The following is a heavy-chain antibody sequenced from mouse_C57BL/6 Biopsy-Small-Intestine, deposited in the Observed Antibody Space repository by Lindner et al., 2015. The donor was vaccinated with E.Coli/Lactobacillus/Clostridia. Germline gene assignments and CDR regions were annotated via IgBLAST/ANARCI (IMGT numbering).Heavy chain of an antibody. Sequence: VQLQESGAELVRPGASVRLSCEASGYTFTDYYINWVKQRPGQGLEWIARIYPGAGYAYYSENFKGEATLTADKSSSTAYMELRSLTSEDSAVYFCVRYYYGNSNWYFDVWGTGTTVTVSS. J-gene: IGHJ1*03. CDR2: IYPGAGYA. V-gene: IGHV1-76*01. CDR3: VRYYYGNSNWYFDV. CDR1: GYTFTDYY. D-gene: IGHD1-1*01.